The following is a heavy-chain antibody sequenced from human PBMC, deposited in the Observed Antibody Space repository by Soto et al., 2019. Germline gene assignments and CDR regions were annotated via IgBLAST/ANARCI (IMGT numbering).Heavy chain of an antibody. D-gene: IGHD6-6*01. J-gene: IGHJ6*02. V-gene: IGHV3-23*01. CDR2: ISGSGGST. CDR1: GFTFSSYA. Sequence: PGGSLSLSCAASGFTFSSYAMSWVRQAPGKGLEWVSAISGSGGSTYYADSVKGRFTISRDNSKNTLYLQMNSLRAEDTAVYYCAKDLIAAGQSLLYYYYGMDVWGQGTTVTVSS. CDR3: AKDLIAAGQSLLYYYYGMDV.